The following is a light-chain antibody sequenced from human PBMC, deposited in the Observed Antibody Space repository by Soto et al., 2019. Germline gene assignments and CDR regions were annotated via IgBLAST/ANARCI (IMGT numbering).Light chain of an antibody. Sequence: EIVMTQSPATLSVSPGERAILSCRASQSVSTNLAWYQQKPGQAPRLLIYGASTRATGIPARFSGWGSGTEFTLTISSLQSEDFALYYCQHYNTWPPFTFGPGTTVDIK. CDR2: GAS. CDR3: QHYNTWPPFT. CDR1: QSVSTN. J-gene: IGKJ3*01. V-gene: IGKV3-15*01.